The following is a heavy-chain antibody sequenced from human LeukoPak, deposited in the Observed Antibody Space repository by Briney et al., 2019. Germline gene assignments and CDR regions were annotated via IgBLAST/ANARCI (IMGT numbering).Heavy chain of an antibody. J-gene: IGHJ3*02. CDR3: ARGDDFDI. CDR2: ICTSGST. Sequence: SETLSLTCTVSGGSISSYFWSWIRQPAGKGLEWIGRICTSGSTNYNPSLKSRVTMSVDTSKKEFSLKLRSVTAADTAVYYCARGDDFDIWGHGTMVTVSS. V-gene: IGHV4-4*07. CDR1: GGSISSYF.